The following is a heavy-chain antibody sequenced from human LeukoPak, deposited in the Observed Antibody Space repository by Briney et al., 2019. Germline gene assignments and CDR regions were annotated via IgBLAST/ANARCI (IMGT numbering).Heavy chain of an antibody. CDR2: IYPGDSDT. Sequence: PGESLKISCKGSGYSFTSYWIGWVRQMPGKGLEWMGIIYPGDSDTRYSPSFQGQVTISADKSISTAYLQWSSLKASDTAMYYCARLTQTLDLRGYSGQGYYFDYWGQGTLVTVSS. CDR1: GYSFTSYW. V-gene: IGHV5-51*01. CDR3: ARLTQTLDLRGYSGQGYYFDY. D-gene: IGHD5-12*01. J-gene: IGHJ4*02.